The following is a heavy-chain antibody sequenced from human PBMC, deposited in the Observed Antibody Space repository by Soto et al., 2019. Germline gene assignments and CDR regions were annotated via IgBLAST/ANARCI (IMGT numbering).Heavy chain of an antibody. CDR3: AHSRGFLEWLLYGFDY. Sequence: KESGPTLVKPTQTLTLTCTFSGFSLSTSGVGVGWIRQPPGKALEWLVLIYWNDDKSYSPSLKSRLTITKDTSKNQVVLTMTNMDPVDTATSYCAHSRGFLEWLLYGFDYWGQGTLVTVSS. CDR1: GFSLSTSGVG. J-gene: IGHJ4*02. D-gene: IGHD3-3*01. V-gene: IGHV2-5*01. CDR2: IYWNDDK.